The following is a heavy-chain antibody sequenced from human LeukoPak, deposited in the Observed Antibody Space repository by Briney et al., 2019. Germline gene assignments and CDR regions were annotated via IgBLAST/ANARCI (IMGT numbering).Heavy chain of an antibody. CDR1: GGSISSGGYY. J-gene: IGHJ5*02. CDR2: IYYSGST. Sequence: PSETLSLTCTVSGGSISSGGYYWSWIRQHPGKGLEWIGYIYYSGSTYYNPSLKSRVTISVDTSKNQFSLKLSSVTAADTAVYYCARVYYDFWSGYPSNWFDPWGQGTLVTVSS. V-gene: IGHV4-31*03. D-gene: IGHD3-3*01. CDR3: ARVYYDFWSGYPSNWFDP.